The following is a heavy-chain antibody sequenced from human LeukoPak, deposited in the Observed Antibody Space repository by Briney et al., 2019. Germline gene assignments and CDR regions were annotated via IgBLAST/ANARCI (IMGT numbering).Heavy chain of an antibody. J-gene: IGHJ6*02. Sequence: GGSLRLSCAASGFTFSSYAMHWVRQAPGKGLEYVSAISSNGGSTYYANSVKGRFTISRDNSKNTLYLQMGSLRAEDTAVYYCARAHSGSYRYYYYGMDVWGQGTTVTVSS. CDR2: ISSNGGST. V-gene: IGHV3-64*01. CDR3: ARAHSGSYRYYYYGMDV. CDR1: GFTFSSYA. D-gene: IGHD1-26*01.